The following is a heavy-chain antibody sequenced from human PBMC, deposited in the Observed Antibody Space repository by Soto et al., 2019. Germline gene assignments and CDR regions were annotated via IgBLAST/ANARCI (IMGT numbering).Heavy chain of an antibody. CDR2: INAGNGNT. V-gene: IGHV1-3*01. Sequence: GASVKVSCKASGYTFTSYAIHWVRQAPGQRLEWMGWINAGNGNTKYSQKFQGRVTITRDTSASTAYMELSSLRSEDTAVYYCARATPTYDSCGYHPHLLAYWGQRTLDTVSS. D-gene: IGHD3-22*01. CDR1: GYTFTSYA. J-gene: IGHJ4*02. CDR3: ARATPTYDSCGYHPHLLAY.